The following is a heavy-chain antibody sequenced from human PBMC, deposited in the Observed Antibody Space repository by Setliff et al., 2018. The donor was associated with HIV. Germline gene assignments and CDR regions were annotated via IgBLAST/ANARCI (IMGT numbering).Heavy chain of an antibody. CDR3: AGGRWDMAAAGTTEYFQY. D-gene: IGHD6-13*01. Sequence: ASETLSLTCTVSGGSISGHYWNWIRQPDGGGLEWIGRIYISGSTNYNPSLKSRVTMSIDTSKNQFSLKLHSLIAADTAMYYCAGGRWDMAAAGTTEYFQYWGQGTLVTVSS. CDR1: GGSISGHY. CDR2: IYISGST. V-gene: IGHV4-4*07. J-gene: IGHJ1*01.